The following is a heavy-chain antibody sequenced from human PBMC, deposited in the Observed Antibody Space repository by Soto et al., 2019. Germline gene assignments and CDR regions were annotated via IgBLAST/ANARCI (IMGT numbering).Heavy chain of an antibody. CDR3: ASDRMLGKWDLVQYFDN. D-gene: IGHD3-10*02. Sequence: EVQLVESGGGLVQPGGSLRLSCAASGFTFSSYWMSWVRQAPGKGLEWVANIKQDGSEKYYVDSVKGRFTISRDNAKNSLYLQMNSMRAEYTAVYYCASDRMLGKWDLVQYFDNWGQGTLVTDS. CDR1: GFTFSSYW. V-gene: IGHV3-7*05. CDR2: IKQDGSEK. J-gene: IGHJ4*02.